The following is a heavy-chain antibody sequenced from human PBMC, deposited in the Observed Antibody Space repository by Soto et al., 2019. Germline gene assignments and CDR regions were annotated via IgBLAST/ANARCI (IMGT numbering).Heavy chain of an antibody. D-gene: IGHD3-10*01. Sequence: SETLSLTCTVSGGSISSSSYYWGWIRQPPGKGLEWIGYIYYSGSTYYNPSLKSRVTISVDTSKNQFSLKLSSVTAADTAVYYGGWHGRYFYGLGSPSYYGIDVWGQGTLVTVSS. V-gene: IGHV4-39*01. CDR2: IYYSGST. CDR1: GGSISSSSYY. J-gene: IGHJ6*02. CDR3: GWHGRYFYGLGSPSYYGIDV.